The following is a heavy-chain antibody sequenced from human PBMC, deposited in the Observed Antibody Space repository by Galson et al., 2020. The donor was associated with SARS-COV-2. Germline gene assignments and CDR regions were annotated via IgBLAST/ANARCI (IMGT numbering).Heavy chain of an antibody. CDR2: IYYSGTT. J-gene: IGHJ4*02. Sequence: SETLSLTCTVSGGSMSSFYWSWIRQSPGKGLEWIGYIYYSGTTNYNPSLKSRVSISVDTSKNQFSLKLNSVTAADTAVYYCARGGWSLDYWCRGTLVTVSS. CDR3: ARGGWSLDY. V-gene: IGHV4-59*01. CDR1: GGSMSSFY.